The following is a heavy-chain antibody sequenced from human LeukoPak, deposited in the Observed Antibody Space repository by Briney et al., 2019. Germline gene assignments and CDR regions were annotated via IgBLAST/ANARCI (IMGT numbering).Heavy chain of an antibody. Sequence: GGSLRLSCAASGFTFSSYAMSWVRQAPGKGLEWVSAISGSGGSTYYADSVKGRFTISRDNSKNTLYLQMNSLGAEDTAVYYCAKVKRSYYDILTGYSTYYFDYWGQGTLVTVSS. CDR3: AKVKRSYYDILTGYSTYYFDY. CDR1: GFTFSSYA. CDR2: ISGSGGST. V-gene: IGHV3-23*01. J-gene: IGHJ4*02. D-gene: IGHD3-9*01.